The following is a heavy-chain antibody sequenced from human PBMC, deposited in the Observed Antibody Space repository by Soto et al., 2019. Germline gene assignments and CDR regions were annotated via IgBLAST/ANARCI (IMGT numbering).Heavy chain of an antibody. Sequence: SQTLSLTCAISGDSVSSNSAAWNWIRQSPSRGLEWLGRTYYRSKWYNDYAVSVKSRITINPDTSKNQFSLQLNSVTPEDTAVYYCARAKTGTTAYYYYGMDVWGQGTTVTVSS. J-gene: IGHJ6*02. CDR2: TYYRSKWYN. V-gene: IGHV6-1*01. D-gene: IGHD1-7*01. CDR3: ARAKTGTTAYYYYGMDV. CDR1: GDSVSSNSAA.